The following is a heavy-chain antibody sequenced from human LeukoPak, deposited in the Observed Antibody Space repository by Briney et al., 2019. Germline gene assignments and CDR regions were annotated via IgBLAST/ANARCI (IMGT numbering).Heavy chain of an antibody. CDR1: AGXFSSYA. CDR2: IIPILGIA. Sequence: ASVKVSCKASAGXFSSYAISWVRQAPGQGPEWMGRIIPILGIANYAQKFQGRVTITAEKSTSTAYMELSSLRSEDTAVYYCARWGDSFDYWGQGTLVTVSS. CDR3: ARWGDSFDY. J-gene: IGHJ4*02. D-gene: IGHD2-21*02. V-gene: IGHV1-69*04.